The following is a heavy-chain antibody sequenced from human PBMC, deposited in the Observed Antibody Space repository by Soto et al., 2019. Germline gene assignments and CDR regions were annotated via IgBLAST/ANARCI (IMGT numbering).Heavy chain of an antibody. J-gene: IGHJ2*01. CDR3: ARALGSSGPWYFDL. Sequence: GGSLRLSCAASGFTVSSNYMSWVRQAPGKGLEWVSVIYSGGSTYYADSVKGRFTISRHNSKNTLYLQMNSLRAEDTAVYYCARALGSSGPWYFDLWGRGTLVTVSS. CDR2: IYSGGST. V-gene: IGHV3-53*04. CDR1: GFTVSSNY. D-gene: IGHD6-19*01.